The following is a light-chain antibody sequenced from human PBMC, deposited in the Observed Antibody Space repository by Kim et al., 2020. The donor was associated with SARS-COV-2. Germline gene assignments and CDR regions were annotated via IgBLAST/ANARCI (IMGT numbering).Light chain of an antibody. CDR2: AAS. Sequence: DVQMTQSPSSVSASVGDTVTITCRANQGIASWLAWYQQKPGKAPKLLIYAASALQSGVPSRFSGSGSGREFTLTIRSLQPEDVATYFFQQSNNFPITFGQGTRLEIK. J-gene: IGKJ5*01. CDR3: QQSNNFPIT. CDR1: QGIASW. V-gene: IGKV1-12*01.